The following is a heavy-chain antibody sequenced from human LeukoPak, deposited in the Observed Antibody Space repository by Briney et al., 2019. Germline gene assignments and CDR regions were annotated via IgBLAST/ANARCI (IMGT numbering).Heavy chain of an antibody. V-gene: IGHV4-61*01. D-gene: IGHD6-6*01. CDR1: GGSVSSGSYY. Sequence: SVTLSLTCTVSGGSVSSGSYYWSWIRQPPGKGLEWIGYIYYSGSTNYNPSLKSRVTISVDTSKNQFSLKLSSVTAADTAVYYCARVCMGAARPYNWFDPWGQGTLVTVSS. CDR2: IYYSGST. J-gene: IGHJ5*02. CDR3: ARVCMGAARPYNWFDP.